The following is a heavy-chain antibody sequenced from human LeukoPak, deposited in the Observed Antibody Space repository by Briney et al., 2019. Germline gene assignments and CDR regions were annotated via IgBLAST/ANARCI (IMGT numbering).Heavy chain of an antibody. CDR3: AKGSIVVVRAAFDI. J-gene: IGHJ3*02. D-gene: IGHD3-22*01. CDR2: IRYDGSNK. CDR1: GFTFSIYA. Sequence: TGGSLRLSCAASGFTFSIYAMHWVRQAPGKGLEWVAFIRYDGSNKYYADSVKGRFTISRDNSKNTLYLQMNSLGAEDTAVYYCAKGSIVVVRAAFDIWGQGTMVAVS. V-gene: IGHV3-30*02.